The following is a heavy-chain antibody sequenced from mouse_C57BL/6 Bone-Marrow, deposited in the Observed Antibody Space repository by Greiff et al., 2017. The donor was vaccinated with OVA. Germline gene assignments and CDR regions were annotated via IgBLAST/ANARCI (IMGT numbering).Heavy chain of an antibody. CDR2: IYPGDGDT. CDR3: ARGYPRGAMDY. J-gene: IGHJ4*01. Sequence: QVQLKESGPELVKPGASVKISCKASGYAFSSSWMNWVKQRPGKGLEWIGRIYPGDGDTNYNGKFKGKATLTADKSSSTAYMQLSSLTSEDSAVYYCARGYPRGAMDYWGQGTSVTVSS. CDR1: GYAFSSSW. V-gene: IGHV1-82*01.